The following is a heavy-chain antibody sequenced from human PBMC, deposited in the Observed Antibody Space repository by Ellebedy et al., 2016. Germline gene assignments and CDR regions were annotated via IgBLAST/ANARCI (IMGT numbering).Heavy chain of an antibody. V-gene: IGHV3-53*04. CDR3: AKMASYYGSGSPHQMDV. Sequence: GGSLRLSCAASGLTVSSNFMTWVRQAPGKGLEWVAVIYSGGNTYYADSVKGRFTISTHNSENTLNLQMYTLRPEDTAVYYCAKMASYYGSGSPHQMDVWGKGTTVTVSS. D-gene: IGHD3-10*01. J-gene: IGHJ6*03. CDR1: GLTVSSNF. CDR2: IYSGGNT.